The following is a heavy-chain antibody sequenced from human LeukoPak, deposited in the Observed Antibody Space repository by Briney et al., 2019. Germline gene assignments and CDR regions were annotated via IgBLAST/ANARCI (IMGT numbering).Heavy chain of an antibody. D-gene: IGHD6-13*01. CDR3: ARRQSSWYFDY. CDR2: IYYSGST. Sequence: SETLSLTGTVSGGSINSYHWSWIRQPPGKGLEWIGYIYYSGSTSYNPSLKSRVTISVDTSKNQFSLKLSSVIAADTAAYYCARRQSSWYFDYWGQGTLVTVSS. V-gene: IGHV4-59*08. CDR1: GGSINSYH. J-gene: IGHJ4*02.